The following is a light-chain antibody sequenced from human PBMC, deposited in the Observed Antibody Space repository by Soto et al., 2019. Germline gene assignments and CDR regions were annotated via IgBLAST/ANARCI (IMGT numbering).Light chain of an antibody. Sequence: QSVLTQPASVSGSPGQSITISCTGTSSDVSGYNYVSWYQHHPGKAHKLMIFDVSNRPSGVSNRFSGSKSGNTASLTISGLQPEDEADYYCSSYTTSNTRQIVFGTGTKVTVL. CDR3: SSYTTSNTRQIV. J-gene: IGLJ1*01. V-gene: IGLV2-14*03. CDR1: SSDVSGYNY. CDR2: DVS.